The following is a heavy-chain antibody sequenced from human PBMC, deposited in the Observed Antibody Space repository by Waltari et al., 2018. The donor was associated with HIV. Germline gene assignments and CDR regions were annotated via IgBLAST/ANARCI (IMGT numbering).Heavy chain of an antibody. CDR3: ARDGAPPQY. CDR1: GFTFSSEA. J-gene: IGHJ4*02. CDR2: ISYDGRNK. Sequence: QVQLVESGGGVVQPGRSLRLSCAASGFTFSSEAMHWVRQAPGKGLEWVAAISYDGRNKYYADSVKGRFTVSRDNSKNTLYVEMSSLSPEDTAVYFCARDGAPPQYWGQGTLVTVSS. V-gene: IGHV3-30*04.